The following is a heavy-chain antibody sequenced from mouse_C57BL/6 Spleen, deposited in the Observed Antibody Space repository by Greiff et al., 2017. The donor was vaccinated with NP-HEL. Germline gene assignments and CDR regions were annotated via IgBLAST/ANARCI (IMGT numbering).Heavy chain of an antibody. CDR2: INPGSGGT. J-gene: IGHJ1*03. CDR3: AREGYWYFDV. V-gene: IGHV1-54*01. CDR1: GYAFTNYL. Sequence: QVQLQQSGAELVRPGTSVKVSCKASGYAFTNYLIEWVKQRPGQGLEWIGVINPGSGGTNYNEKFKGKATLTADKSSSTAYMQLSSLTSEDSAVYFCAREGYWYFDVWGTGTTGTVSS.